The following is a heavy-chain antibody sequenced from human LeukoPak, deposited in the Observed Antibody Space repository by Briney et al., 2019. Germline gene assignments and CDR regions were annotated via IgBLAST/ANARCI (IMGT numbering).Heavy chain of an antibody. D-gene: IGHD4-17*01. J-gene: IGHJ5*02. CDR3: VRALYGDYPWVYNWFDP. V-gene: IGHV1-69*05. CDR2: IVPTFGTA. Sequence: ASVKVSCKAAGGTFSNYAISWVRQAPGQGLEWMGGIVPTFGTANYAQKFQGRVTITTDESTSTAYMELSSLRSEDTAVYYCVRALYGDYPWVYNWFDPWGQGTLVTVSS. CDR1: GGTFSNYA.